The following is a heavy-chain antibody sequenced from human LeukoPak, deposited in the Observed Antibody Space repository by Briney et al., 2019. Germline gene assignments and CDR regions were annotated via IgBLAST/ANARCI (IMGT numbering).Heavy chain of an antibody. D-gene: IGHD3-22*01. V-gene: IGHV3-23*01. J-gene: IGHJ4*02. CDR1: GFIVTNYA. CDR3: AKEMGITMIVVVPTAADY. Sequence: GGSLRLSCAASGFIVTNYAMTWVRQAPGKGLEWVSTIGYSAGDTYYADSVKGRFTISRDNSKNTLYLQMNSLRAEDTAVYYCAKEMGITMIVVVPTAADYWGQGTLVTVSS. CDR2: IGYSAGDT.